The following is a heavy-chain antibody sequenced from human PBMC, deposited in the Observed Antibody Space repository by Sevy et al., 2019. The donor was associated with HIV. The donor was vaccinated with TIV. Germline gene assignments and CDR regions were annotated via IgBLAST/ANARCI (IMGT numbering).Heavy chain of an antibody. CDR2: ISYSGST. Sequence: SETLSLTCTVSGGSISSGDYYWSWIRQPPGKGLEWIGYISYSGSTYYNPSLKSRVTISVDTSKNQFSLQLSSVTAADTAVYYCARDLTRTITGTSGAVDVWGQGTTVTVSS. CDR3: ARDLTRTITGTSGAVDV. J-gene: IGHJ6*02. V-gene: IGHV4-30-4*01. D-gene: IGHD1-7*01. CDR1: GGSISSGDYY.